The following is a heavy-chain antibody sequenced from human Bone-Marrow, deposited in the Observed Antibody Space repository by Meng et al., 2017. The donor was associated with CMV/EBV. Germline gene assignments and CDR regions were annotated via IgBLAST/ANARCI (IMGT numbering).Heavy chain of an antibody. CDR1: GWSFSGYY. Sequence: SETLSLTCAVYGWSFSGYYWSWIRQPPGKGLEWIGEINHSGSTNYNPSLKSRVTISVDKSKNQFSLKLSSVTAADTAVYYCARVVAGTGVVIPYYYYGKDVWGQGTTVTVSS. V-gene: IGHV4-34*01. CDR2: INHSGST. D-gene: IGHD3-3*01. J-gene: IGHJ6*02. CDR3: ARVVAGTGVVIPYYYYGKDV.